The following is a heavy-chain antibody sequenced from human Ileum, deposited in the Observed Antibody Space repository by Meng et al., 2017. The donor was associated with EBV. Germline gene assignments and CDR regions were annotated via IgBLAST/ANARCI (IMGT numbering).Heavy chain of an antibody. CDR3: ARGVTTVLYWFFDL. Sequence: QAQLGQSGAEVEKPGALVKVSCKASGYTFTNYGISWVRQAPGQGLEWMGRISADSGNTNYPQKFQGRVTMTTDTSTRTAYMEVRRLRSDDTAVYYCARGVTTVLYWFFDLWGPGTLVTVSS. CDR2: ISADSGNT. V-gene: IGHV1-18*01. CDR1: GYTFTNYG. D-gene: IGHD4-11*01. J-gene: IGHJ2*01.